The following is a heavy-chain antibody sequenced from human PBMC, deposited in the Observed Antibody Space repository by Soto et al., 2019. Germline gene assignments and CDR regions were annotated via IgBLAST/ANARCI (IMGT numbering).Heavy chain of an antibody. D-gene: IGHD6-19*01. CDR2: ISYDGSNK. V-gene: IGHV3-30-3*01. Sequence: QVQLVESGGGVVQPGRSLRLSCAASGFTFSSYAMHWVRQAPGKGLEWVAVISYDGSNKYYADSVKGRFTISRDNSKNTLYLQMNSLRAEDTAVYYCARALTLRPGIAVAGTFGMGVWGQGTTVTVSS. CDR3: ARALTLRPGIAVAGTFGMGV. J-gene: IGHJ6*02. CDR1: GFTFSSYA.